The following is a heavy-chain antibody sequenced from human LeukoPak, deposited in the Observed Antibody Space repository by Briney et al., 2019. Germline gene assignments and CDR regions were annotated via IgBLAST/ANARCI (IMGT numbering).Heavy chain of an antibody. Sequence: ASVKVSCKASGGTFSSYAISWLRQAPGQGLEWMGRIIPILGIANYAQKFQGRVTITADKSTSTAYMELSSLRSEDTAVYYCARDDAAGQTEAIDYWGQGTLVTVSS. CDR2: IIPILGIA. CDR1: GGTFSSYA. CDR3: ARDDAAGQTEAIDY. V-gene: IGHV1-69*04. D-gene: IGHD6-13*01. J-gene: IGHJ4*02.